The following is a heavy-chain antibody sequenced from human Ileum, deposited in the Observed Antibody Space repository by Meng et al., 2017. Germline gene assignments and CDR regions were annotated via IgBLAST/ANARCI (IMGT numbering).Heavy chain of an antibody. CDR2: ISYDGSNK. CDR3: ARDLTVIKPFDY. J-gene: IGHJ4*02. V-gene: IGHV3-30*01. Sequence: GESLKISCAASGFTFSSYAMHWVRQAPGKGLEWVAVISYDGSNKYYADSVKGRFTISRDNSKNTLYLQMNSQRAEDTAVYYCARDLTVIKPFDYWGQGTLVTVSS. D-gene: IGHD1-14*01. CDR1: GFTFSSYA.